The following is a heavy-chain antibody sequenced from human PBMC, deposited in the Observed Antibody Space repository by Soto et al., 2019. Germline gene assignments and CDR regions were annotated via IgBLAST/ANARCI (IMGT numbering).Heavy chain of an antibody. J-gene: IGHJ6*02. CDR3: STDRNPVIIGNYYGMDV. CDR1: GFTFSNAW. Sequence: GGSLRLSCAASGFTFSNAWMSWVRQTQGQGLEWVGGIKSKSDGGTTDYAARVKSRFTISRDDSKNTLYLQMDSLKTEDTAVYYCSTDRNPVIIGNYYGMDVWGQGTTVTVAS. V-gene: IGHV3-15*01. D-gene: IGHD3-10*01. CDR2: IKSKSDGGTT.